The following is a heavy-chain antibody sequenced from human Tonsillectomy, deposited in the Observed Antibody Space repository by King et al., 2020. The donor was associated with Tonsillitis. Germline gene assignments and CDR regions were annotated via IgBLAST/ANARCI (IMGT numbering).Heavy chain of an antibody. D-gene: IGHD3-3*01. CDR1: GGTLSNYG. V-gene: IGHV1-69*06. J-gene: IGHJ3*02. CDR2: IIPVFGPK. CDR3: ARESGGYFEDAFDI. Sequence: VQLVEAGAEVKKPGSSVKVSCKASGGTLSNYGISWVRQAPGQGLEWVGGIIPVFGPKSYAKKYQGRVTMTADTSTSTAYMELSSLRSDDTAVFYCARESGGYFEDAFDIWGQGTMVIVSA.